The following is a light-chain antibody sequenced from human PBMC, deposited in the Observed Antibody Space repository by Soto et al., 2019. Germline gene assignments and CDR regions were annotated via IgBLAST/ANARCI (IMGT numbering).Light chain of an antibody. CDR2: WAS. J-gene: IGKJ1*01. V-gene: IGKV4-1*01. Sequence: DIFMTQGPDSLXLXXVXXXXXXXXSXXXXXYSSNNKNYLAWYQQKPGQPPKLLIYWASTRESGVPDRFSGSGSGTDFTLTISSLQAEYVAVYYCQQYYSTPRTFGQGTKVDIK. CDR3: QQYYSTPRT. CDR1: XXXXYSSNNKNY.